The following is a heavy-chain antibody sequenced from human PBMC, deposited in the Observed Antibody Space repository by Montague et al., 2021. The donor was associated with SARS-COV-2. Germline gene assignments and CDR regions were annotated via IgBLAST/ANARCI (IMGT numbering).Heavy chain of an antibody. CDR2: IYYSGST. D-gene: IGHD5-18*01. Sequence: SETLSLTCTVSGDSISSYYWSWIRQSPGKGLEWIGYIYYSGSTNYNPSLKSRVTISVDTSKSQFSLKLRSVTAADTAVYYCARGQLWFDYWGQGTLVTVSS. CDR1: GDSISSYY. CDR3: ARGQLWFDY. J-gene: IGHJ4*02. V-gene: IGHV4-59*08.